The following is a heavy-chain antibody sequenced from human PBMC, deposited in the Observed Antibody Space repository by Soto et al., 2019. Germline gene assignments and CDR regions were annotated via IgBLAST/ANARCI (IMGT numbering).Heavy chain of an antibody. Sequence: SETLSLTCTVSGGSISSGAYYWSWIRQHPGKGLEWIGYIFHSGSSYYNPSLKSRVTISVDTSKNHFSLKLTSVTAADTAVYYCARDKITGLFDYWGQGTLVTVSS. J-gene: IGHJ4*02. V-gene: IGHV4-31*03. CDR3: ARDKITGLFDY. CDR2: IFHSGSS. CDR1: GGSISSGAYY. D-gene: IGHD2-8*02.